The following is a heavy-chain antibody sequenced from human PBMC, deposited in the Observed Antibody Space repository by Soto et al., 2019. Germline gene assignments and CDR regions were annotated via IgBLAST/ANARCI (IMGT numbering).Heavy chain of an antibody. D-gene: IGHD2-15*01. CDR2: IYYSGST. V-gene: IGHV4-39*01. CDR1: GGSISSSSYY. Sequence: SETLSLTCTVSGGSISSSSYYWGWIRQPPGKGLEWIGSIYYSGSTYYNPSLKSRVTISVDTSKNQFSLKLSSVTAADTAVYYCARHIYCSGGSCYLWWFDPWGQGTLVTVSS. J-gene: IGHJ5*02. CDR3: ARHIYCSGGSCYLWWFDP.